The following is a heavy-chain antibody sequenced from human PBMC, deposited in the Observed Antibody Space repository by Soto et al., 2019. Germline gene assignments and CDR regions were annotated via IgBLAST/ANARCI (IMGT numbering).Heavy chain of an antibody. V-gene: IGHV5-51*01. J-gene: IGHJ4*02. CDR2: IYPGDSDT. CDR1: GYSFTNYW. D-gene: IGHD3-9*01. Sequence: ESLKISCKASGYSFTNYWIGWVRQMPGKGLEWMGIIYPGDSDTKYSPSFQGQVTISADKSITTAYLQWSSLKASDTAMYYCAAKYYDIFYWGQGTLVTVSS. CDR3: AAKYYDIFY.